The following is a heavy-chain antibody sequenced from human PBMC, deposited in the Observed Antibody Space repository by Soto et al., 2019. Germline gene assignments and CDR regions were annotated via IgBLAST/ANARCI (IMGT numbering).Heavy chain of an antibody. CDR1: GGSFSGYY. D-gene: IGHD5-18*01. J-gene: IGHJ4*02. Sequence: QVQLQQWGAGLLKPSETLSLTCAVYGGSFSGYYWSWIRQPPGKGLEWSGEINHSGSTNYNPSLKSRVTISVDTSKNQFSLKLSSVTAADTAVYYCAKWYTAMVRFDYWGQGTLVTVSS. V-gene: IGHV4-34*01. CDR3: AKWYTAMVRFDY. CDR2: INHSGST.